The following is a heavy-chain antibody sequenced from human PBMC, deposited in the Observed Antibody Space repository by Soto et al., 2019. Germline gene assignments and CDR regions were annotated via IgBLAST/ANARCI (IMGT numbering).Heavy chain of an antibody. CDR3: ARRPADFWSAYGMDV. Sequence: GASVKVSCKASGYTFTSYGIRWVRQAPGQGLEWMGWISAYNGNTNYAQKLQGRVTMTTDTSTSTAYMELRSLRSDDTAVYYCARRPADFWSAYGMDVWGQGTTVTVSS. J-gene: IGHJ6*02. CDR2: ISAYNGNT. D-gene: IGHD3-3*01. V-gene: IGHV1-18*01. CDR1: GYTFTSYG.